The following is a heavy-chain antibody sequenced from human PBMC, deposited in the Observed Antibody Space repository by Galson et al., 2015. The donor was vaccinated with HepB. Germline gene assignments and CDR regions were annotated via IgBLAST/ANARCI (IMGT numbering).Heavy chain of an antibody. CDR3: ARDLPSEGSGMRGAFDI. CDR2: ISSSSSTI. V-gene: IGHV3-48*02. Sequence: SLRLSCAASGFTFSSYSMNWVRQAPGKGLEWVSYISSSSSTIYYADSVKGRFTISRDNAKNSLYLQMNSLRDEDTAVYYCARDLPSEGSGMRGAFDIWGQGTMVTVSS. D-gene: IGHD3-10*01. J-gene: IGHJ3*02. CDR1: GFTFSSYS.